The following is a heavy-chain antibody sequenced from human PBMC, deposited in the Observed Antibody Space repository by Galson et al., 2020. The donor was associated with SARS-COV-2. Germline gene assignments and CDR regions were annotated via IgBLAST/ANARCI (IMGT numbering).Heavy chain of an antibody. V-gene: IGHV3-30*03. CDR2: ISTDGNNK. CDR3: ARDRGGYLYFDY. Sequence: GESLKISCAASGFTFSNFGMHWVRQAPGKGLEWVAVISTDGNNKYDADSVKGRFTISRDNSKNTLYLQMNSLRAEDTAVYYCARDRGGYLYFDYWGQGTLVTVSS. D-gene: IGHD5-12*01. J-gene: IGHJ4*02. CDR1: GFTFSNFG.